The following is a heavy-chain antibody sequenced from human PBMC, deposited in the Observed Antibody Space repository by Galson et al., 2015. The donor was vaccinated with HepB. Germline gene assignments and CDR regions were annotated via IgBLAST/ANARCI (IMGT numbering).Heavy chain of an antibody. CDR1: GFTFSSYG. J-gene: IGHJ4*02. Sequence: SLRLSCAASGFTFSSYGMHWVRQAPGKGLEWVAVIWYDGSNKYYADSVKGRFTISRDNSKNTLYLQMNSLRAEDTAVYYCARDPIPWELAYNFDYWGQGTLVTVSS. CDR2: IWYDGSNK. CDR3: ARDPIPWELAYNFDY. V-gene: IGHV3-33*01. D-gene: IGHD1-26*01.